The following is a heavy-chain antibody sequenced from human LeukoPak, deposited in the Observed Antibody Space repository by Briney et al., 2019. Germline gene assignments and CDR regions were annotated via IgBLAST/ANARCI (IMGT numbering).Heavy chain of an antibody. J-gene: IGHJ4*02. CDR3: ARDLMWGFDY. Sequence: PGVSLRLSCAASGFTFSGHAMHWVRQTPGVGLEWLAIIGDDGRDQHYTDSVKGRFTISRDNSKNTLFLQLNSLTPEDTALYLCARDLMWGFDYWGQGTLVTVSS. V-gene: IGHV3-30*02. D-gene: IGHD7-27*01. CDR1: GFTFSGHA. CDR2: IGDDGRDQ.